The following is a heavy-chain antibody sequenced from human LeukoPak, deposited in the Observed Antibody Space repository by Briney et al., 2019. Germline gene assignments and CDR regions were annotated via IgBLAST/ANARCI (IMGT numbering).Heavy chain of an antibody. CDR2: IYYSGST. CDR1: GGSISSSSYY. V-gene: IGHV4-39*01. D-gene: IGHD2-2*01. Sequence: DPSETLSLTCTVSGGSISSSSYYWGRIRQPPGKGLEWIGSIYYSGSTYYNPSLKSRVTISVDTSKNQFSLKLSSVTAADTAVYYCVRINLVEDIVVVPAALDYRGQGTLVTVSS. J-gene: IGHJ4*02. CDR3: VRINLVEDIVVVPAALDY.